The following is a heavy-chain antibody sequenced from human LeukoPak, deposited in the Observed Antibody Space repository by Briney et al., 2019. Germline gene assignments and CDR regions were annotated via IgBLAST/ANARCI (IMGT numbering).Heavy chain of an antibody. Sequence: GGSLRLSCAASGFTFSSDGMHWVRQAPGKGLEWVAVLSYDGSNKYYADSVKGRFTISRDNSKNTLYLQMNSLRAEDTAVYYCAKDQEDYYYYGMDVWGQGTTVTVSS. J-gene: IGHJ6*02. CDR3: AKDQEDYYYYGMDV. V-gene: IGHV3-30*18. CDR1: GFTFSSDG. CDR2: LSYDGSNK.